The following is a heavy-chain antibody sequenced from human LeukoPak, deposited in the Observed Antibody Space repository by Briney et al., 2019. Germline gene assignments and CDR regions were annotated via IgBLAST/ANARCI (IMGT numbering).Heavy chain of an antibody. J-gene: IGHJ4*02. D-gene: IGHD3-22*01. CDR3: ARGPDYYDSSGYGY. V-gene: IGHV4-59*01. Sequence: KPSETLSLTCAVYGGSFSGYYWSWIRQPPGKGLEWIGYIYYSGSTNYNPSLKSRVTISVDTSKNQFSLKLSSVTAADTAVYYCARGPDYYDSSGYGYWGQGTLVTVSS. CDR1: GGSFSGYY. CDR2: IYYSGST.